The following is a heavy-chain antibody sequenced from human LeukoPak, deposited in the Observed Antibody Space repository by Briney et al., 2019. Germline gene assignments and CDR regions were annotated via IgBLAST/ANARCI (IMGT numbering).Heavy chain of an antibody. CDR2: ISYDGSNK. V-gene: IGHV3-30-3*01. Sequence: GGSLRLSCAASGFTFSSYAMHWVRQAPGKGLEWVAVISYDGSNKYYADSVKGRFTISRDNSKNTLYLQMNSLRAEDTAVYYCARQYYDFWSGCYSFDYWGQGTLVTVSS. D-gene: IGHD3-3*01. CDR3: ARQYYDFWSGCYSFDY. CDR1: GFTFSSYA. J-gene: IGHJ4*02.